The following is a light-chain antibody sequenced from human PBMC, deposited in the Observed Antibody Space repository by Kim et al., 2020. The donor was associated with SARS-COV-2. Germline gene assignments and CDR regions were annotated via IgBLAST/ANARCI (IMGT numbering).Light chain of an antibody. CDR1: QSVSSNY. CDR3: QQYGNSRT. Sequence: LSPGERGTLSCRASQSVSSNYLAWYQQKPGQAPRLLIYGASSRATGIPDRFSGSGSGTDFTLTINRLEPEDFAVYYCQQYGNSRTFGQGTKVEIK. V-gene: IGKV3-20*01. J-gene: IGKJ1*01. CDR2: GAS.